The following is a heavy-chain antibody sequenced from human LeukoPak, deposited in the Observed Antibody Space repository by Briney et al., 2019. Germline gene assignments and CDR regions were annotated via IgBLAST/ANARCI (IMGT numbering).Heavy chain of an antibody. V-gene: IGHV4-38-2*02. J-gene: IGHJ4*02. CDR2: IYHSGSN. Sequence: SQTLSLTCAVSGYSITSGYCWAWIRQPPGKGLEWIGSIYHSGSNYYNPSLRSRVAISVDTSRNQFSLKLNSVTAADTATYFCARDRVPQYCGSDCYSGLDYWGQGTLVTVSS. D-gene: IGHD2-21*02. CDR3: ARDRVPQYCGSDCYSGLDY. CDR1: GYSITSGYC.